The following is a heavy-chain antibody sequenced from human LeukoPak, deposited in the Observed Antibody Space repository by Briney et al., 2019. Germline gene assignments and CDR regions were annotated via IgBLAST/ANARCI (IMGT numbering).Heavy chain of an antibody. D-gene: IGHD2/OR15-2a*01. CDR3: ASHPDTEYPFQH. CDR1: GGSISSGSYY. J-gene: IGHJ1*01. CDR2: IYYSGST. V-gene: IGHV4-39*01. Sequence: SQTLSLTCTVSGGSISSGSYYWGWIRQPPGKGLEWIGSIYYSGSTYYNPSLKSRVTISVDTSKNQFSLKLSSVTAADTAVYYCASHPDTEYPFQHWGQGTLVTVSS.